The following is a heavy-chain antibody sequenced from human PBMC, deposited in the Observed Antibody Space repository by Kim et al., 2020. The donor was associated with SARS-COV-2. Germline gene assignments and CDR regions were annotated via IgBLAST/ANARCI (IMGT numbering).Heavy chain of an antibody. J-gene: IGHJ4*02. D-gene: IGHD1-26*01. Sequence: NYAQKFQGSVTITADESTSTAYMELSSLRSEDTAVYYCARDRYSGSYFDYWGQGTLVTVSS. V-gene: IGHV1-69*01. CDR3: ARDRYSGSYFDY.